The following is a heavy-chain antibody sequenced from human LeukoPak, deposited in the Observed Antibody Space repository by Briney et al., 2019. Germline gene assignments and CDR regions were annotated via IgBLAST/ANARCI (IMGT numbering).Heavy chain of an antibody. CDR3: AKMVDTAMVGGLYFDY. D-gene: IGHD5-18*01. V-gene: IGHV4-34*01. CDR2: INHSGST. J-gene: IGHJ4*02. Sequence: PSETLSLTCAVYGGSFSGYYWNWIRKPPGQGKDWNGEINHSGSTNYNPSLKSRVTISVDTSKNQFSLKLSSVTAADTAVYYCAKMVDTAMVGGLYFDYWGQGTLVTVSS. CDR1: GGSFSGYY.